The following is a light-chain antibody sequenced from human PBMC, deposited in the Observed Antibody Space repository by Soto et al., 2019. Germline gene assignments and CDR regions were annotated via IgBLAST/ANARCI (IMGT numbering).Light chain of an antibody. CDR2: DAS. Sequence: DIQMTQSPSTLSGSVGDRVTITCRSSQTISSWLAWYQQKPGKAPKLLIYDASSLESGVPSRFSGSGSGTEFTLTISSLQPDDFATYYCQQCNSYWTFGQGTKVDIK. CDR3: QQCNSYWT. V-gene: IGKV1-5*01. J-gene: IGKJ1*01. CDR1: QTISSW.